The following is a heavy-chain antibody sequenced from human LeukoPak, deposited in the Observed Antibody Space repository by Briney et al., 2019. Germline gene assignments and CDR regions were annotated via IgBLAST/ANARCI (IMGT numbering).Heavy chain of an antibody. J-gene: IGHJ5*02. CDR1: GGSISSGGYS. Sequence: PSQTLSLTCAVSGGSISSGGYSWSWIRQPPGKGLEWIGYIYHSGSTYYNPSLKSRFTISVDRSKNQFSLKLSSVTAADTAVYYCARVVMGAYDILTGYRPNNWFDPWGQGTLVTVSS. V-gene: IGHV4-30-2*01. CDR3: ARVVMGAYDILTGYRPNNWFDP. D-gene: IGHD3-9*01. CDR2: IYHSGST.